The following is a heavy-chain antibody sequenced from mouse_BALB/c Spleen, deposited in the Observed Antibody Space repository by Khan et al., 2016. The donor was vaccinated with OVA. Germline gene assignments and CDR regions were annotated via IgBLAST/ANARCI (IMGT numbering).Heavy chain of an antibody. V-gene: IGHV1-4*01. CDR3: AREGAYYRSDGWFAY. D-gene: IGHD2-14*01. CDR1: GYTFTSYT. Sequence: QVQLQQSGTELARPGASVKMSCKASGYTFTSYTMHWAKQRPGQGLEWIGYINPSSGYTNYNQKFKDKATLTADKSSITAYMQLSSLTSEDSAIYYCAREGAYYRSDGWFAYWGQGTLVTVSA. J-gene: IGHJ3*01. CDR2: INPSSGYT.